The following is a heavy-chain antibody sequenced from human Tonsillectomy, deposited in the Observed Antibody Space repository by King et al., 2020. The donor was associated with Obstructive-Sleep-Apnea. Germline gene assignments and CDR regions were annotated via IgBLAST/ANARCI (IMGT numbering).Heavy chain of an antibody. CDR3: ARGGYREGSGWPTKVIYYYNMDV. CDR1: GASISSSHW. CDR2: IYHSGST. D-gene: IGHD6-19*01. Sequence: VQLQESGPGLVKPSGNLSLTCAVSGASISSSHWWTWVRQPPGKGLEWLGEIYHSGSTNYSPSLKSRVTISVDKSKNQFSLKLSSVTAADTAVYYCARGGYREGSGWPTKVIYYYNMDVWGQGTTVTVSS. V-gene: IGHV4-4*02. J-gene: IGHJ6*02.